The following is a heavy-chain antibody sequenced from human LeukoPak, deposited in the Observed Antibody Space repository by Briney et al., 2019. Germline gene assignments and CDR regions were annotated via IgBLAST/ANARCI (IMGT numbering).Heavy chain of an antibody. D-gene: IGHD4-17*01. J-gene: IGHJ4*02. CDR2: ITGSGSDT. CDR3: ARDVYGDYANDY. CDR1: GFTFSSYT. Sequence: GSLRLSCAASGFTFSSYTMNWVRQAPGEGLEWVSSITGSGSDTYYADSVKGRFTISRDNAKNSLYLQMNSLRADDTAVYYCARDVYGDYANDYWGQGTLVTVSS. V-gene: IGHV3-21*01.